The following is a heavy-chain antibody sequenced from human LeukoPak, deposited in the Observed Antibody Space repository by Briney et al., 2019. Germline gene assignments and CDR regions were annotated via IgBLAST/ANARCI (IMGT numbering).Heavy chain of an antibody. D-gene: IGHD1-26*01. Sequence: GGSLRLSCAASGFIFSTYAMTWVRQAPGKGLEWVSAISASGGSTYYADSVKGRFTISRGNSNNTVYLQMNSLRAEDTAVYYCAKDRGFWGQGTLVTVSS. CDR1: GFIFSTYA. J-gene: IGHJ4*02. CDR2: ISASGGST. V-gene: IGHV3-23*01. CDR3: AKDRGF.